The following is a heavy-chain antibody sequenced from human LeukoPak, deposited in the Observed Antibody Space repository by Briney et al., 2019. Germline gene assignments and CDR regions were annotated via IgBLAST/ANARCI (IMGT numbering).Heavy chain of an antibody. CDR3: ARHGAIPEY. CDR2: IYYRGST. J-gene: IGHJ4*02. CDR1: GGSMGTYY. Sequence: SGTLSLTCSVSGGSMGTYYWIWVRQPPGKGLEWIGYIYYRGSTNYNPSLKSRVTISEDTAKNQFSLKLTSVTAADTAVYYCARHGAIPEYWGQGSLVIVSS. D-gene: IGHD2-21*01. V-gene: IGHV4-59*08.